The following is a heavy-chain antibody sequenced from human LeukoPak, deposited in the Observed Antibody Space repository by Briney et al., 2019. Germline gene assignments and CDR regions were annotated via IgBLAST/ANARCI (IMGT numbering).Heavy chain of an antibody. D-gene: IGHD5-18*01. CDR3: ASGGYSYGYGYYFDY. V-gene: IGHV4-59*01. CDR1: GGSISSYY. J-gene: IGHJ4*02. Sequence: PSETLSLTCTVSGGSISSYYWSWIRQPPGKGLEWIGYIYYSGSTNYNPSLKSRVTISVGTSKNQFSLKLSSVTAADTAVYYCASGGYSYGYGYYFDYWGQGTLVTVSS. CDR2: IYYSGST.